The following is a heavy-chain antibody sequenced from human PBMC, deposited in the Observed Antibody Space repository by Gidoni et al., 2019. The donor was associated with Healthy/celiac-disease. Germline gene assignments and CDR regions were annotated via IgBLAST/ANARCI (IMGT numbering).Heavy chain of an antibody. J-gene: IGHJ6*02. D-gene: IGHD3-3*01. CDR1: DYTFTSYD. CDR3: FSIFGVVSYYGMDV. V-gene: IGHV1-8*01. Sequence: QVQLVQSGAEVKKPGASVKVSCKASDYTFTSYDINWVRQATGQGLEWMGWMNPNSGNTGYAQKFQGRVTMTRNTSISTAYMELSSLRSEDTAVYYCFSIFGVVSYYGMDVWGQGTTVTVSS. CDR2: MNPNSGNT.